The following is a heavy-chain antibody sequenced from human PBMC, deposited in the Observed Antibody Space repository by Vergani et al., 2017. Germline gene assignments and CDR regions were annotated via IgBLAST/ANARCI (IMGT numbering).Heavy chain of an antibody. Sequence: QLQLQESDPGLVKPSETLSLTCTVSGGPIRSTFYYWGWIRQPPGKGLEWIGTIYYSGSTYYNPSLKSRVTISVDTSKNQFSLKLNSVTAEDPAVYYCARHKEQLVPGNYYYYYYMDVLGKGTTVTVSS. D-gene: IGHD3-10*01. CDR3: ARHKEQLVPGNYYYYYYMDV. J-gene: IGHJ6*03. CDR2: IYYSGST. V-gene: IGHV4-39*01. CDR1: GGPIRSTFYY.